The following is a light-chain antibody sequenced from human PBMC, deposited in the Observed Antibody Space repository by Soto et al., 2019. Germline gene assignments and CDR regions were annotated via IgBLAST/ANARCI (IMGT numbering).Light chain of an antibody. J-gene: IGKJ4*01. CDR2: KAS. CDR3: QQYDNLPLT. V-gene: IGKV1-5*03. Sequence: DIQMTQPPSTLSASVGDRVSINCRASQSISAWLAWYQQKPGKAPRLLIYKASTLEIGVPSRFSGSGSGTDFTFTISSLQPEDIATYYCQQYDNLPLTFGGGTKVDIK. CDR1: QSISAW.